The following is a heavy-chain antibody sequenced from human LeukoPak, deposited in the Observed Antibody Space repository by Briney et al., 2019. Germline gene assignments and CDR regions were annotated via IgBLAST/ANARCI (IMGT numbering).Heavy chain of an antibody. Sequence: GGSLRLSCAASGFTVSSNSMNWVRQAPGKGLEWVSIIYSGGDTAYADSVKGRFTISRDNSKNTLYLQMNSLRAEDTAVYYCASPYYDFWSGYTAFDIWGQGTMVTVSS. CDR2: IYSGGDT. D-gene: IGHD3-3*01. CDR1: GFTVSSNS. V-gene: IGHV3-66*02. J-gene: IGHJ3*02. CDR3: ASPYYDFWSGYTAFDI.